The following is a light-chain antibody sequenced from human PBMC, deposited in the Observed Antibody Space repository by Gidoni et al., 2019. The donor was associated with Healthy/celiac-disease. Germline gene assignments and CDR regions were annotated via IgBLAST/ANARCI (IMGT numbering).Light chain of an antibody. J-gene: IGLJ3*02. Sequence: QSVLTQPHSVSGAPGQRVTISCTGSISNNGAGYDVHWYQQLPGTAPKLLIYGNSNRPSGVPDRFSGSKSGTSASLAITGLQAEDEADYYCQTYDSSLSGSRVFGGGTKLTVL. V-gene: IGLV1-40*01. CDR2: GNS. CDR3: QTYDSSLSGSRV. CDR1: ISNNGAGYD.